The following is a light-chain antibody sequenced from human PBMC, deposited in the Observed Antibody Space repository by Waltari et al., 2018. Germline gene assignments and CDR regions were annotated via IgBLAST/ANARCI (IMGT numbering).Light chain of an antibody. CDR1: QSLVHSDGNNY. Sequence: VVMTQSPLSLPVTLGQSASISCRSSQSLVHSDGNNYLYWFQQRPGQSPSRLIYKVSARALRIPDRFSGSGSGTDFTLKISSVNAQDVGVYYCMQGTQWPRTFGQGTKVQIK. V-gene: IGKV2-30*02. J-gene: IGKJ1*01. CDR3: MQGTQWPRT. CDR2: KVS.